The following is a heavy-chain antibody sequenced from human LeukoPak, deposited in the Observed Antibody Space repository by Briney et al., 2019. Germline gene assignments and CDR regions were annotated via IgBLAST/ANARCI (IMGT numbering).Heavy chain of an antibody. CDR3: AVGVAAYYDAFDI. CDR2: MNPNSGNT. Sequence: ASVKVSCKASGYTFTSYDINWVRQATGQGLEWMGWMNPNSGNTGYAQKFQGRVTMTRNTSISTAYMELSSLRSEDTAVYYCAVGVAAYYDAFDIWGQGIMVTVSS. J-gene: IGHJ3*02. D-gene: IGHD2-15*01. CDR1: GYTFTSYD. V-gene: IGHV1-8*01.